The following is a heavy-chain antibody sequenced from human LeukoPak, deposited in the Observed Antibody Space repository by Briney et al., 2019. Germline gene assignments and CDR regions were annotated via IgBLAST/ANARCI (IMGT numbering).Heavy chain of an antibody. V-gene: IGHV3-66*01. J-gene: IGHJ4*02. CDR3: ARGSFDY. Sequence: ETLSLTCAVYGGSFSGYYMSWVRQAPGKGLEWVSVIYSGGSTYYADSVKGRFTISRDNSKNTLYLQMNSLRAEDTAVYYCARGSFDYWGQGTLVTVSS. CDR1: GGSFSGYY. CDR2: IYSGGST.